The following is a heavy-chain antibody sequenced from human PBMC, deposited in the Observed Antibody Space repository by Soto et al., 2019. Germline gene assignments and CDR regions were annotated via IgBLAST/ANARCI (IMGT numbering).Heavy chain of an antibody. Sequence: PSETLSLTCTVSGVSISSGGYYWGWIRQHPGKGLEWIGNIYYSGRTYYNPSLKSRVIMSVDTSKNHFSLNLSSVTAADTAIYYCASVIGGGSEYYFDYWGQGTLVTVSS. CDR2: IYYSGRT. V-gene: IGHV4-31*03. CDR3: ASVIGGGSEYYFDY. D-gene: IGHD5-12*01. CDR1: GVSISSGGYY. J-gene: IGHJ4*02.